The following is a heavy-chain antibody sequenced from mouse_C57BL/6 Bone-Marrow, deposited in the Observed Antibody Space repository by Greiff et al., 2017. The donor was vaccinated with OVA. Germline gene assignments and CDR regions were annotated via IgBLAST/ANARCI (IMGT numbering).Heavy chain of an antibody. CDR3: ARHRGRWLPLDY. CDR1: GFTFSSYG. V-gene: IGHV5-6*01. Sequence: EVMLVESGGDLVKPGGSLTLSCAASGFTFSSYGMSWVRQTPDKRLEWVATISSGGSYTYYPDSVKGRFTISRDNAKTTLYLKMSSLKSKDTAMYECARHRGRWLPLDYWGQGTTLTVTS. J-gene: IGHJ2*01. D-gene: IGHD2-3*01. CDR2: ISSGGSYT.